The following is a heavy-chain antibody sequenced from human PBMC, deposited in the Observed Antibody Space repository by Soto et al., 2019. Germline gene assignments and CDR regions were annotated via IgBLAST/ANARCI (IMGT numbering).Heavy chain of an antibody. CDR1: GFTFSSFA. D-gene: IGHD5-18*01. J-gene: IGHJ4*02. V-gene: IGHV3-23*01. CDR3: AGPGYSSQDY. CDR2: ISGSGDGT. Sequence: LRLSCAASGFTFSSFALSWVRQAPGKGLEWVSAISGSGDGTDYADSVKGRFTISRDNSKSTLYLQMNSLRAEDTAVYYCAGPGYSSQDYWGQGALVTVSS.